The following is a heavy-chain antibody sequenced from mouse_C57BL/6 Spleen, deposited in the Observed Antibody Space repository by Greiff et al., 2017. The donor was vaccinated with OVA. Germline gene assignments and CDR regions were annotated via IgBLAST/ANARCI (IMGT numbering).Heavy chain of an antibody. V-gene: IGHV1-7*01. CDR2: INPSSGYT. D-gene: IGHD3-2*02. CDR3: AKDSSGFDY. CDR1: GYTFTSYW. Sequence: QVHVKQSGAELAKPGASVKLSCKASGYTFTSYWMHWVKQRPGQGLEWIGYINPSSGYTKYNQKFKDKATLTADKSSSTAYMQLSSLTYEDSAVYYCAKDSSGFDYWGQGTTLTVSS. J-gene: IGHJ2*01.